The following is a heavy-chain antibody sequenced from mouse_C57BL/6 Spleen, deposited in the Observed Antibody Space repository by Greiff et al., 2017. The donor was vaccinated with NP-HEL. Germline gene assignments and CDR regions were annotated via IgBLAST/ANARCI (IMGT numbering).Heavy chain of an antibody. CDR3: AMGYYGSSSYAMDY. D-gene: IGHD1-1*01. Sequence: QVQLQQSGAELARPGASVKLSCKASGYTFTSYGISWVKQRPGQGLEWIGEIYPRSGNTYYNEKFKGKATLTADKSSSTAYMELRSLTSEDSAVYFCAMGYYGSSSYAMDYWGQGTSVTVSS. CDR1: GYTFTSYG. CDR2: IYPRSGNT. J-gene: IGHJ4*01. V-gene: IGHV1-81*01.